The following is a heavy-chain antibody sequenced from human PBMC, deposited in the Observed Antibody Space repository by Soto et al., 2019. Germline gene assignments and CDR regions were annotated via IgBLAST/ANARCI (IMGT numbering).Heavy chain of an antibody. CDR1: GFTFSSYA. Sequence: QVQLVESGGGVVQPGRSLRLSCAASGFTFSSYAMHWVRQAPGKGLEWVAVISYDGSNKYYADSVKGRFTISRDNSKNTLYLQMNSLRAEDTAVYYCAREDVDYVLSPLFDPWGQGALVTVSS. J-gene: IGHJ5*02. CDR2: ISYDGSNK. V-gene: IGHV3-30-3*01. CDR3: AREDVDYVLSPLFDP. D-gene: IGHD4-17*01.